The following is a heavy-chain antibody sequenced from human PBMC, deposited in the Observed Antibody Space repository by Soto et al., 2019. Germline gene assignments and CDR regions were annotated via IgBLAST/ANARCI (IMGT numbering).Heavy chain of an antibody. J-gene: IGHJ6*02. CDR3: ASSYSNYALIDYYYYGMDV. CDR2: INAGNGNT. V-gene: IGHV1-3*01. D-gene: IGHD4-4*01. CDR1: GYTFTSCA. Sequence: QVQLVQSGAEVKKPGASVKVSCKASGYTFTSCAMHWVRQAPGQRLEWMGWINAGNGNTKYSQKFQGRVTITRDTSASTAYMELSSMRPEDTAVYYCASSYSNYALIDYYYYGMDVWGQGTTVTVSS.